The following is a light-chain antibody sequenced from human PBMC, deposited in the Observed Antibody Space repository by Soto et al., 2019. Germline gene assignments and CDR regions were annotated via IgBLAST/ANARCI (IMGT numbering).Light chain of an antibody. CDR1: QSVSSNY. CDR2: GAS. CDR3: QQCGGSPLT. J-gene: IGKJ4*01. V-gene: IGKV3-20*01. Sequence: EIVLTQSPGTLSLSPGERATLSCRASQSVSSNYLAWYQQKPGQAPRLLIYGASSRATGIPDRFSGSGSGTDFTLTISRLEPEDFAVYYCQQCGGSPLTFGGGTKAEIK.